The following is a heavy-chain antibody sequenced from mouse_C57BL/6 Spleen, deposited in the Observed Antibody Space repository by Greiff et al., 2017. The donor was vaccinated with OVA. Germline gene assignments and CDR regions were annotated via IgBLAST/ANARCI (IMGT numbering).Heavy chain of an antibody. Sequence: EVQLQQSGTVLARPGASVKMSCKTSGYTFTSYWMHWVKQRPGQGLEWIGAIYPGNSDTSYNQKFKGKAKLTAVTSASTAYMELGSLTNEDSAVYYCTIYYDYDGFAYWGQGTLVTVSA. J-gene: IGHJ3*01. V-gene: IGHV1-5*01. D-gene: IGHD2-4*01. CDR1: GYTFTSYW. CDR3: TIYYDYDGFAY. CDR2: IYPGNSDT.